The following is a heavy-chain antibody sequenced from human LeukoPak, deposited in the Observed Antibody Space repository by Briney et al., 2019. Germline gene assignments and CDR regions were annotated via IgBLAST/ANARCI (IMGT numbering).Heavy chain of an antibody. D-gene: IGHD2-21*01. CDR2: IYYSGST. V-gene: IGHV4-30-4*01. J-gene: IGHJ6*02. CDR3: ARVVWSKSYGVDV. Sequence: PSQTLSLTCTVSGGSISSGDHFWSWIRQPPGKGLEWIGYIYYSGSTYYNPSLKSRVSISIDTSKIQFSLKLSSVTAADTAVYYCARVVWSKSYGVDVWGQGTTVTVSS. CDR1: GGSISSGDHF.